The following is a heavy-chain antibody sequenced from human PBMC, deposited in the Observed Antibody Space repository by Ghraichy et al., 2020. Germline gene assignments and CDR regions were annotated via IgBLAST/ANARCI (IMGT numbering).Heavy chain of an antibody. J-gene: IGHJ6*02. CDR1: GGSFSDYY. CDR2: INHSGSS. Sequence: SETLYLTCAVYGGSFSDYYWTWIRQPPGKGLEWIGEINHSGSSQYNPSLKSRVTISVNTSKKQFSLKLSSVTAADTALYYCARATIGDGMDVWGQGTTVTVSS. CDR3: ARATIGDGMDV. V-gene: IGHV4-34*01. D-gene: IGHD3-16*01.